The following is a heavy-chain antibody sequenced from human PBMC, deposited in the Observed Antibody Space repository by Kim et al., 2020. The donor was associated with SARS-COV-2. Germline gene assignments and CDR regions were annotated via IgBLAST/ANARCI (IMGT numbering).Heavy chain of an antibody. CDR3: ARGRSLDETDAFDI. CDR1: GGTFSSYA. CDR2: IIPIFGTA. Sequence: SVKVSCKASGGTFSSYAISWVLQAPRQGLEWMGGIIPIFGTANYAQKFQGRVTITADESTSTAYMELSSLRSEDTAVYYCARGRSLDETDAFDIWGQGTMVTVSS. D-gene: IGHD1-1*01. V-gene: IGHV1-69*13. J-gene: IGHJ3*02.